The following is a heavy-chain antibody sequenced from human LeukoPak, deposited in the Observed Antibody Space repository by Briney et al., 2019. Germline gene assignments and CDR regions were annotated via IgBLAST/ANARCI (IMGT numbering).Heavy chain of an antibody. CDR2: IKGDGSDK. CDR1: GFTFTSYW. CDR3: ARWRTYIQGFFDP. D-gene: IGHD1/OR15-1a*01. J-gene: IGHJ5*02. Sequence: PGGCLRLSCAASGFTFTSYWMGWVREAPGKGLEWVAHIKGDGSDKEYVDSVKGRFTISRDNAKNSLFLQMNSLRAEDTAVYYCARWRTYIQGFFDPWGQGTLVTVSS. V-gene: IGHV3-7*05.